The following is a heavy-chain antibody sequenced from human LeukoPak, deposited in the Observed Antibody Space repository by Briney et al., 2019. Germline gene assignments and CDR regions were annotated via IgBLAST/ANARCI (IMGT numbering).Heavy chain of an antibody. CDR3: AKRNTMIRGGPSFDY. CDR2: IQYDGSNE. Sequence: PGGSLRLSCAASGFTFSSYGMHWVRQAPGKGLEWVAFIQYDGSNEQYADSVKGRFSISRDSSKNTLYLQMTNLRPEDTAKYYCAKRNTMIRGGPSFDYWGQGILVAVSS. CDR1: GFTFSSYG. V-gene: IGHV3-30*02. J-gene: IGHJ4*02. D-gene: IGHD3-10*01.